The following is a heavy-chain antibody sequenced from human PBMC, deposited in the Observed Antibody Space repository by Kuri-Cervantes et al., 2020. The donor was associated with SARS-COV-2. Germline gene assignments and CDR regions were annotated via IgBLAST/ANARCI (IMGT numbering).Heavy chain of an antibody. J-gene: IGHJ2*01. CDR1: GFTFSSYA. CDR3: SKDSPEIVVVPAAPLYFDL. D-gene: IGHD2-2*01. CDR2: ISSNGGST. V-gene: IGHV3-64*01. Sequence: GGSLRLSCAASGFTFSSYAMHWVRQAPGKGLEYVSAISSNGGSTYYANSVKGRFTISRDNSKNTLYLQMGSLRAEDMAVYYCSKDSPEIVVVPAAPLYFDLWGRGTLVTVSS.